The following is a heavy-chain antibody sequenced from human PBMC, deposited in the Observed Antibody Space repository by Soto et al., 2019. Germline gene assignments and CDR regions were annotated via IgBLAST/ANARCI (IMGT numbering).Heavy chain of an antibody. Sequence: PSETLSLTCTVSGRSISSYYWSWIRQPPGKGLEWIGYIYYSGSTNYNPSLKSRVTISVDTSKNQFSLKLSSVTAANTAVYYCARSRCPSPVVTGCGAFDIWGQGTMVTVSS. D-gene: IGHD2-15*01. J-gene: IGHJ3*02. CDR3: ARSRCPSPVVTGCGAFDI. V-gene: IGHV4-59*01. CDR1: GRSISSYY. CDR2: IYYSGST.